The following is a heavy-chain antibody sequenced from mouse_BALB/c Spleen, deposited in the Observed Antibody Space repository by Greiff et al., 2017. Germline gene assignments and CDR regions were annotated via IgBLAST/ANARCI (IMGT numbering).Heavy chain of an antibody. CDR2: IDPENGDT. CDR3: NPYGFAY. V-gene: IGHV14-4*02. D-gene: IGHD2-12*01. CDR1: GFNIKDYY. Sequence: VQLQQSGAELVRSGASVKLSCTASGFNIKDYYMHWVKQRPEQGLEWIGWIDPENGDTEYAPKFQGKATMTADTSSNTAYLQLSSLTSEDTAVYYCNPYGFAYWAQGTLVTVSA. J-gene: IGHJ3*01.